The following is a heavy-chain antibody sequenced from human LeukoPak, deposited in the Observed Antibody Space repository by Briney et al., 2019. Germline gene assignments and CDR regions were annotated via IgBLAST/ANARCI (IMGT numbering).Heavy chain of an antibody. J-gene: IGHJ3*02. CDR2: IYTSGST. D-gene: IGHD2-21*02. CDR1: GNSISSGDYY. Sequence: PSETLSLTCTVSGNSISSGDYYWSWIRQPAGKGLEWIGRIYTSGSTTYNPSLKSRVTISLDTSGNQFSLKLSSVTAADTAVYYCASGYCGGACQLGGVDMWGQGTMVTVSS. CDR3: ASGYCGGACQLGGVDM. V-gene: IGHV4-61*02.